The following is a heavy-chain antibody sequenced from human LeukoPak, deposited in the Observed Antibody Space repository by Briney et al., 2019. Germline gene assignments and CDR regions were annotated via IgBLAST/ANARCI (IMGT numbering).Heavy chain of an antibody. CDR1: GDSISSYY. CDR2: IYTSGST. V-gene: IGHV4-4*07. J-gene: IGHJ3*02. CDR3: ARGRPSIAAAVGAFDI. D-gene: IGHD6-13*01. Sequence: SETLSLTCTVSGDSISSYYWSWIRQPAGKGLEWIGRIYTSGSTNYNPSLKSRVTMSVDTSKNQFSLKLSSVTAADTAVYYCARGRPSIAAAVGAFDIWGQGTMVTVSS.